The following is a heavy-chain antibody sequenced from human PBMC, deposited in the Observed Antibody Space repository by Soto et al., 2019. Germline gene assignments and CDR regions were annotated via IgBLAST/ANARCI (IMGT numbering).Heavy chain of an antibody. Sequence: SVKVSCKASGGTFSSYSISWVRQAPGQGLEWMGGIIPIFGTANYAQKFQGRVTITADESTSTAYMELSSLRSEDTAVYYCARDRNIVATIYNYYGMDVWGQGTTVTVSS. CDR3: ARDRNIVATIYNYYGMDV. V-gene: IGHV1-69*13. CDR1: GGTFSSYS. J-gene: IGHJ6*02. CDR2: IIPIFGTA. D-gene: IGHD5-12*01.